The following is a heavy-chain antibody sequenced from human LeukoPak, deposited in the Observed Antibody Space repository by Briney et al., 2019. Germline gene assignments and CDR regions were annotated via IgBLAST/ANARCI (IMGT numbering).Heavy chain of an antibody. CDR3: ARGRHYYDSSGYEY. CDR2: ISAYNGNT. D-gene: IGHD3-22*01. CDR1: GYTFTSYG. Sequence: ASVKVSCKASGYTFTSYGISWVRQAPGQGLEWMGWISAYNGNTNYAQKLQGRVTMTTDTSTSTAYIELRSLRSDDTAVYYCARGRHYYDSSGYEYWGQGTLVTVSS. V-gene: IGHV1-18*01. J-gene: IGHJ4*02.